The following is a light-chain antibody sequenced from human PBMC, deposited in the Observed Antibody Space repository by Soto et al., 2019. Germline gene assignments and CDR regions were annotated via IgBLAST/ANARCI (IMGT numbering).Light chain of an antibody. V-gene: IGKV1-9*01. CDR1: QGISSY. Sequence: DIQLTQSPSFLSASVGDRVIITCRASQGISSYLAWYQQKPGKAPELLIYAASTLQSGVPSRFSGSGSGTEFTLTISSLQPEDFATYYCQQLYSYPITFGQGTRLEIK. CDR3: QQLYSYPIT. CDR2: AAS. J-gene: IGKJ5*01.